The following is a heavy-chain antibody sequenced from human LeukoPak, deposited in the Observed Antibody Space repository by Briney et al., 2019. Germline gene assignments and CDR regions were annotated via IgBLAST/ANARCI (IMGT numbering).Heavy chain of an antibody. J-gene: IGHJ4*02. CDR1: GGSISSSSCD. D-gene: IGHD1-26*01. CDR3: ARDRSGSSPYFDH. Sequence: PSETLSLTCTVSGGSISSSSCDWGWIRQPPGKGLEWIGSIYYSGSTYYNPSLKSRVTISVDTSKNQFSLKLSSVTAADTAVYYCARDRSGSSPYFDHWGQGTLVTVSS. V-gene: IGHV4-39*07. CDR2: IYYSGST.